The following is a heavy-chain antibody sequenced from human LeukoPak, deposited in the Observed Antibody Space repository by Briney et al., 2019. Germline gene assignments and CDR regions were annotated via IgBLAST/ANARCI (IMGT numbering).Heavy chain of an antibody. Sequence: GGSLRLSCAASGFTFSSHTMNWVRQPPGKGLEWVSSISTRSNSIYYADSVKGRFTISRDNAKNSLYLEMNSLRAEDTALYYCARVMTVAATESFDHWGQGTLVTVSS. V-gene: IGHV3-21*01. CDR3: ARVMTVAATESFDH. CDR1: GFTFSSHT. CDR2: ISTRSNSI. J-gene: IGHJ4*02. D-gene: IGHD6-19*01.